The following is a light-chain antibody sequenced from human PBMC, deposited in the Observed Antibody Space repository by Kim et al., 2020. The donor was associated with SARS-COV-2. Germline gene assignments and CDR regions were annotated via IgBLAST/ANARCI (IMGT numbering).Light chain of an antibody. CDR1: QSVLYSSNNKNY. CDR2: WAS. V-gene: IGKV4-1*01. CDR3: QQYYSTPRT. J-gene: IGKJ1*01. Sequence: ATINCKSSQSVLYSSNNKNYLAWYQQKPGQPPKLLIYWASTRESGVPDRVSGSGSGTDFTLTISSLQAEDVAVYYYQQYYSTPRTFGQGTKVDIK.